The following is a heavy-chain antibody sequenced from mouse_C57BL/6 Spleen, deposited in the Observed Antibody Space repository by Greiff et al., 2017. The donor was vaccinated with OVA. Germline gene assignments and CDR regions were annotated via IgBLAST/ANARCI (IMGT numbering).Heavy chain of an antibody. V-gene: IGHV1-82*01. J-gene: IGHJ4*01. CDR3: ARYFTMITTPYYAMDY. Sequence: QVQLQQSGPELVKPGASVKISCKASGYAFSSSWMNWVKQRPGKGLEWIGRIYPGDGDTNYNGKFKGKATLTADKSSSTAYMQLSSLTSEDSAVYFCARYFTMITTPYYAMDYWGQGTSVTVSS. D-gene: IGHD2-4*01. CDR2: IYPGDGDT. CDR1: GYAFSSSW.